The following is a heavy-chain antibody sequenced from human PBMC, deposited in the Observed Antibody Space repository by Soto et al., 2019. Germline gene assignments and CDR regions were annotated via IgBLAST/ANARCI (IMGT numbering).Heavy chain of an antibody. CDR2: TSYDGNNE. CDR3: ARDRWETHYDRYLFDY. V-gene: IGHV3-30-3*01. Sequence: QVQLVESGGGVVQPGKSLRLSCAASGFTFSNYAMHWVRQAPGKGLEWVAVTSYDGNNEYYAYSVKGRFTISRDNCKNTLYLQINRLRVEDTAVYYCARDRWETHYDRYLFDYWGQGTLVTVSS. CDR1: GFTFSNYA. J-gene: IGHJ4*02. D-gene: IGHD3-16*02.